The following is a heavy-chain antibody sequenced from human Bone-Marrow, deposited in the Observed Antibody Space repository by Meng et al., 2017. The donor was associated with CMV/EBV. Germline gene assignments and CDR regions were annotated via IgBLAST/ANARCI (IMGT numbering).Heavy chain of an antibody. Sequence: GESLKISCAASGFTFSSYEMNWVRQAPGKGLEWVSYISSSGSTIYYADSVKGRFTISRDNAKNSLYLQMNSLRADDTAVYYCARDYYNWNIVRYFDLWGRGTLVTVSS. CDR3: ARDYYNWNIVRYFDL. J-gene: IGHJ2*01. V-gene: IGHV3-48*03. CDR1: GFTFSSYE. D-gene: IGHD1-20*01. CDR2: ISSSGSTI.